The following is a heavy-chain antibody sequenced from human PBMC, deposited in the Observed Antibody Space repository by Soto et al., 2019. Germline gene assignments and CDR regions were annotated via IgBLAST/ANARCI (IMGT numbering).Heavy chain of an antibody. J-gene: IGHJ6*02. Sequence: PGGSLRLSCSASVFTFSAYSMNWVRQAPGKGLEWVSSISSSSSYIYYADSVKGRFTISRDNAKNSLYLQMNSLRAEDTAVYYCARDPDFDIVVVPAAHPGYGMDVWGQGTTVTGSS. CDR1: VFTFSAYS. CDR2: ISSSSSYI. CDR3: ARDPDFDIVVVPAAHPGYGMDV. D-gene: IGHD2-2*01. V-gene: IGHV3-21*01.